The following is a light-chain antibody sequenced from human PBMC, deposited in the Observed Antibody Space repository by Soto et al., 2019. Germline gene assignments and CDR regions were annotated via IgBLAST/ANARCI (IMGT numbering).Light chain of an antibody. Sequence: DIPMTQSPSSLSASVGDRVTITCRASQPVTNYLSWYQQKPGKAPKLFIYAASRLQSGVPSRFSVGGSGTGYTLTIISLLPEDFVTYYYQQGYIARWTIGQGTKVDIK. J-gene: IGKJ1*01. CDR2: AAS. CDR3: QQGYIARWT. V-gene: IGKV1-39*01. CDR1: QPVTNY.